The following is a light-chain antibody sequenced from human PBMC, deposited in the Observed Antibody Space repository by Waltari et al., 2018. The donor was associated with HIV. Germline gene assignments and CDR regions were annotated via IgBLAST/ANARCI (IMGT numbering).Light chain of an antibody. CDR2: KDS. CDR3: QAWDSSTPKV. J-gene: IGLJ2*01. CDR1: KLGDKY. Sequence: SYELTQPPSVSVSPGQPASITCSGAKLGDKYTCWYQQKPGQSPVLVIYKDSKRPSGIPERFSGSNSGNTATLTISGTQAMDEADYYCQAWDSSTPKVFGGGTKLTVL. V-gene: IGLV3-1*01.